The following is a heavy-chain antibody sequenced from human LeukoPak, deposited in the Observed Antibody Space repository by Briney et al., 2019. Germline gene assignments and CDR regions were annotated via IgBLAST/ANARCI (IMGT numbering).Heavy chain of an antibody. Sequence: GASVNVSCTASGGTFSSYAISWVRQAPGQGLEWMGGIIPIFGTANYAQKFQGRVTITADESTSTAYMELSSLRSEDTAVYYCATTKGSGSYDYWGQGTLVTVSS. CDR1: GGTFSSYA. D-gene: IGHD1-26*01. CDR3: ATTKGSGSYDY. V-gene: IGHV1-69*01. J-gene: IGHJ4*02. CDR2: IIPIFGTA.